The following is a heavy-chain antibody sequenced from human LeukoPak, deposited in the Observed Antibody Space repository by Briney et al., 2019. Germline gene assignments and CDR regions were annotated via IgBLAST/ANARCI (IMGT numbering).Heavy chain of an antibody. CDR3: ARGTSMTVVASFAY. Sequence: SETLSLTCTGSGGSFSYYYWRWIRQPPGKALEWIGSISPSGSTYYNPSLKSRVIISVDTSKKQFSLKLNSVTAADTAVYYCARGTSMTVVASFAYWGQRTLVTVSP. CDR2: ISPSGST. CDR1: GGSFSYYY. D-gene: IGHD3-22*01. J-gene: IGHJ4*02. V-gene: IGHV4-4*09.